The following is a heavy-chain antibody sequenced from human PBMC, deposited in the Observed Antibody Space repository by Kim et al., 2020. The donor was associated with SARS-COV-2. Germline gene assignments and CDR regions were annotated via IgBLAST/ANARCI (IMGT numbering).Heavy chain of an antibody. CDR2: ISSSSSYI. J-gene: IGHJ6*02. D-gene: IGHD3-10*01. Sequence: GGSLRLSCAASGFTFSSYSMNWVRQAPGKGLEWVSSISSSSSYIYYADSVKGRFTISRDNAKNSLYLQMNSLRAEDTAVYYCARDQARYYGSGSPKEYGMDVWGQGTTVTVSS. CDR1: GFTFSSYS. V-gene: IGHV3-21*01. CDR3: ARDQARYYGSGSPKEYGMDV.